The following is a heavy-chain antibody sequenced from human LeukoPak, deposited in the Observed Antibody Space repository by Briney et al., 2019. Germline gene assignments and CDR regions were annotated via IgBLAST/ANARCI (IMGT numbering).Heavy chain of an antibody. V-gene: IGHV1-69*13. CDR2: IIPIFGTA. J-gene: IGHJ6*02. Sequence: GAAVNVSCKASGGTFSSYAISWVRRAPGQGLEWMGGIIPIFGTANYAQKFQGRVTITADESTSTAYMELSSLRSEDTAVYYCARAVLTTVTTNYYYGMDVWGQGTTVTVSS. D-gene: IGHD4-17*01. CDR3: ARAVLTTVTTNYYYGMDV. CDR1: GGTFSSYA.